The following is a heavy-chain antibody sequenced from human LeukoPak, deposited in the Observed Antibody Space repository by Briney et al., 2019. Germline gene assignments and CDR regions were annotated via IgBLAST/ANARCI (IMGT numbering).Heavy chain of an antibody. Sequence: PGGSLRLSCAASGFTFSSYSMNWVRQAPGKGLEWVSSISSSSSSYIYYADSVKGRFTISRDNAKNSLYLQMNSLRAEDTAVYYCARDHYSYGSNAFDIWGQGTMVTVSS. J-gene: IGHJ3*02. CDR3: ARDHYSYGSNAFDI. D-gene: IGHD5-18*01. CDR2: ISSSSSSYI. V-gene: IGHV3-21*01. CDR1: GFTFSSYS.